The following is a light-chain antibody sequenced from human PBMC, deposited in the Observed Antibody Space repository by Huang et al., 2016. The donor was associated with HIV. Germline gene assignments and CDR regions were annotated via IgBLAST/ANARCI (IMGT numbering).Light chain of an antibody. CDR1: ESVGSN. Sequence: IVMTQSPATLSVSPGERATLSCRASESVGSNLAWYQQKPGQAPRLLIFAASARASGFPARFSGSGFGTEFTLTISSLQSEDFAVYYCHHYSNWPPAYTFGQGTKLEIK. CDR3: HHYSNWPPAYT. CDR2: AAS. V-gene: IGKV3-15*01. J-gene: IGKJ2*01.